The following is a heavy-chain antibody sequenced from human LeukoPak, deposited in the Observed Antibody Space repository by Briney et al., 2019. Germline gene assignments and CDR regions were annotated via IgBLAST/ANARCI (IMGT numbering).Heavy chain of an antibody. CDR2: IYYSGST. CDR3: ARTNSGYGFDY. D-gene: IGHD5-12*01. CDR1: GGSISSYY. J-gene: IGHJ4*02. Sequence: SETLSLTCTVSGGSISSYYWTWIRQHPGKGLEWIGYIYYSGSTYYNPSLKSRVTISVDTSKNQFSLKLSSVTAADTAVYYCARTNSGYGFDYWGQGTLVTVSS. V-gene: IGHV4-59*06.